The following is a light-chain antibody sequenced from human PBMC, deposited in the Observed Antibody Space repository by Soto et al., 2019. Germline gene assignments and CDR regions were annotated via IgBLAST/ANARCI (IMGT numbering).Light chain of an antibody. CDR2: DVS. CDR3: TSYTSSNTLL. V-gene: IGLV2-14*01. Sequence: QSALTQPASVSGSPGQSITISCTGTSSDIGGYNYVSWYQQHPGKAPKFIIYDVSDRPSGVSNRFSGSKSGNTASLTISGLQAEDEADYYCTSYTSSNTLLFGGGTKVTVL. J-gene: IGLJ2*01. CDR1: SSDIGGYNY.